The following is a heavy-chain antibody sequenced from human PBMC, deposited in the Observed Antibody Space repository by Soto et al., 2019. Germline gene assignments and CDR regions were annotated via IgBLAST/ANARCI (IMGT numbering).Heavy chain of an antibody. V-gene: IGHV1-58*01. CDR1: GFTFTSSA. CDR2: IVVGSGNT. J-gene: IGHJ4*02. Sequence: SVKVSCKASGFTFTSSAVQWVRQARGQRLEWIGWIVVGSGNTNYAQKFQERVTITRDMSTSTAYMELSSLRSEDTAVYYCAAVLRRDGYKGYYFDYWGQGTLVTVSS. D-gene: IGHD5-12*01. CDR3: AAVLRRDGYKGYYFDY.